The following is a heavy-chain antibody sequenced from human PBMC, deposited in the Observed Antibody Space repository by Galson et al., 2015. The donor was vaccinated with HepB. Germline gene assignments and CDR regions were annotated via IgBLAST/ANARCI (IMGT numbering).Heavy chain of an antibody. D-gene: IGHD6-13*01. CDR1: GYTFTSYY. CDR2: INPSGGST. Sequence: SVKVSCKASGYTFTSYYMHWVRQAPGQGLEWMGIINPSGGSTSYAQKFQGRVTMTRDTSTSTVYMELSSLRSEDTAVYYCARVIRAFTAAGNAFDIWGQGTMVTVSS. CDR3: ARVIRAFTAAGNAFDI. V-gene: IGHV1-46*03. J-gene: IGHJ3*02.